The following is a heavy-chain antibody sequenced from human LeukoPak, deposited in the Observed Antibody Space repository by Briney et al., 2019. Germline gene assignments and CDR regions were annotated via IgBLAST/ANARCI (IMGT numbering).Heavy chain of an antibody. CDR3: ARWTGVIDQ. J-gene: IGHJ4*02. CDR2: IKQDGSLE. V-gene: IGHV3-7*01. D-gene: IGHD3-10*01. Sequence: KSPKWVAKIKQDGSLEHYLDSVKGRFTISRDNTNNSLILQMNSLVAEDTAVYYCARWTGVIDQWGQGTLVTVSS.